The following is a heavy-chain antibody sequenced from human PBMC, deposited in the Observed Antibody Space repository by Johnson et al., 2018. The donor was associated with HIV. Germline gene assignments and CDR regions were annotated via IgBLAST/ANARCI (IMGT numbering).Heavy chain of an antibody. V-gene: IGHV3-11*04. CDR2: ISGSGSAR. Sequence: QVQLVESGGGLVKPGGSLRLSCAASRFIFSDYFMSWIRQAPGKGLEWVASISGSGSARYYADSVKGRFTISRDNARTSLYLQMNSLRADDTAVYYCARDQGVRRVVVFDDAFDVWGQGTMVTVSS. J-gene: IGHJ3*01. D-gene: IGHD2-15*01. CDR3: ARDQGVRRVVVFDDAFDV. CDR1: RFIFSDYF.